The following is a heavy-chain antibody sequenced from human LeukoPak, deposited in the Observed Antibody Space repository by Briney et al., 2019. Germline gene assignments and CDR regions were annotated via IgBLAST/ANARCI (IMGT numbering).Heavy chain of an antibody. CDR2: ISSGGSYI. CDR1: GFTFSNYT. CDR3: ARETTIAARPGHNWFDP. D-gene: IGHD6-6*01. V-gene: IGHV3-21*01. Sequence: PGGSLRLSCAASGFTFSNYTMNWVRQAPGKGLEWVSSISSGGSYIYYADSVKGRFTISRDNANNSLYLQMNSLRAEETAVYYCARETTIAARPGHNWFDPWGQETLVTVSS. J-gene: IGHJ5*02.